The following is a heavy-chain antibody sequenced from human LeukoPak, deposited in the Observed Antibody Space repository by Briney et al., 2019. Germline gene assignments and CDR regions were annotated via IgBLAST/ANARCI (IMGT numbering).Heavy chain of an antibody. CDR2: IYPGDSAT. D-gene: IGHD5-18*01. CDR3: ATSLTEDTGIDY. CDR1: AYSFTSYW. Sequence: SLKISSKGSAYSFTSYWTGWVRQMPGQALARMGIIYPGDSATRYSPSFQGQITISADKTISTAYLQWSSLKASDTAVYYCATSLTEDTGIDYWGQGTLVTVSS. J-gene: IGHJ4*02. V-gene: IGHV5-51*01.